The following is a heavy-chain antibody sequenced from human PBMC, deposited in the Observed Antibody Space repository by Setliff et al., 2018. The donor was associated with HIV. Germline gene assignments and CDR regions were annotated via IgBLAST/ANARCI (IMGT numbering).Heavy chain of an antibody. V-gene: IGHV3-23*01. CDR3: AQAQTSVSGSYYQYLQH. D-gene: IGHD3-10*01. CDR1: ELTFSNYS. CDR2: LSGSGGST. J-gene: IGHJ1*01. Sequence: LRLSCAASELTFSNYSMTWVRQAPGKGLEWVSSLSGSGGSTYYADSVKGRFTIPRDNSKNTLYLRMNSLRAEDTAVYYCAQAQTSVSGSYYQYLQHWGQGALVTVSS.